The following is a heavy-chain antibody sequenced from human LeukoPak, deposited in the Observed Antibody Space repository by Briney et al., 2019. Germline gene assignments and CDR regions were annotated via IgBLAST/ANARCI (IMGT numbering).Heavy chain of an antibody. D-gene: IGHD2-2*01. CDR2: ISFDGSEK. CDR1: GFTFSSYG. V-gene: IGHV3-30*19. J-gene: IGHJ4*02. Sequence: PLRSLRLSCVTSGFTFSSYGMHWVRQAPGKGLQWVAVISFDGSEKYYTDSVKGRFTISTDYSRNTLYLEMNSLRADDTAVYYCARSQLQYCSTTSCYVFDSWGQGTLVSVSS. CDR3: ARSQLQYCSTTSCYVFDS.